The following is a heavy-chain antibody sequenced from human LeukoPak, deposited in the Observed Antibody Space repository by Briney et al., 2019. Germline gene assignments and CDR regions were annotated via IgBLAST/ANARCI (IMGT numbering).Heavy chain of an antibody. D-gene: IGHD3-22*01. V-gene: IGHV1-2*04. J-gene: IGHJ4*02. Sequence: VVSVKVSCKASGYTFTGYYMHWVRQAPGQGLEWMGWINLNNDGTNYAQKFQGWVTMTRDTSISTAYMELSRLRSDDTAVYYCARGYYYDSSGYYQLDYWGQGTLVTVSS. CDR2: INLNNDGT. CDR3: ARGYYYDSSGYYQLDY. CDR1: GYTFTGYY.